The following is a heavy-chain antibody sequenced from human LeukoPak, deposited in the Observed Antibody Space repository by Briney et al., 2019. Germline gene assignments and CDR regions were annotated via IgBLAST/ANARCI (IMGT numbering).Heavy chain of an antibody. D-gene: IGHD5-18*01. CDR1: GFTFSSYA. CDR3: AKVQKGGYSYGYDFDY. J-gene: IGHJ4*02. Sequence: PGGSLRLSCAASGFTFSSYAMSWVRQAPGKGLEWVSAISGSGGSTYYADSVKGRFTISRDNSKNTLYLQMNSLRAEDTAVYYCAKVQKGGYSYGYDFDYWGQGTLVTVSS. V-gene: IGHV3-23*01. CDR2: ISGSGGST.